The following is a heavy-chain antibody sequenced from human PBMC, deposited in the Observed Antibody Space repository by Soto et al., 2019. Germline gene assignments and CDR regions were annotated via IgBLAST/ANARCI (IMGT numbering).Heavy chain of an antibody. CDR3: ARHAANYYGSGSLYFDY. CDR1: GGSISSGGYY. D-gene: IGHD3-10*01. J-gene: IGHJ4*02. V-gene: IGHV4-31*03. Sequence: PSETLSLTCTVSGGSISSGGYYWSWIRQHPGKGLEWIGYIYYSGSTYYDPSLKSRVTISVDTSKNQFSLKLSSVTAADTAVYYCARHAANYYGSGSLYFDYWGQGTLVTVSS. CDR2: IYYSGST.